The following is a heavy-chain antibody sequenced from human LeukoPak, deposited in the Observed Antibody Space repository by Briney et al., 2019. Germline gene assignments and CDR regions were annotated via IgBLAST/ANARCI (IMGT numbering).Heavy chain of an antibody. Sequence: ASVKVSCKASGYTFTGYYMHLVRQAPGQGLEWMGWINPNSGGTNYAQKFQGRVTMTRDTSISTAYMELSRLRSDDTAVYYCAREWVYCSGGSCYSAPYFDYWGQGTLVTVSS. CDR2: INPNSGGT. CDR1: GYTFTGYY. CDR3: AREWVYCSGGSCYSAPYFDY. D-gene: IGHD2-15*01. J-gene: IGHJ4*02. V-gene: IGHV1-2*02.